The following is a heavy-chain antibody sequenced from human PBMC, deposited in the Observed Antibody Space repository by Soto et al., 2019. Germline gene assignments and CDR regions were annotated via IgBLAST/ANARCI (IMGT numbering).Heavy chain of an antibody. CDR1: GYTFTSYY. V-gene: IGHV1-46*01. J-gene: IGHJ4*02. D-gene: IGHD6-19*01. CDR3: ARDLEPIAVAGTTFYYFDY. Sequence: GASVKVSCKASGYTFTSYYMHWVRQAPGQGLEWVGIINPSGGSTSYAQKFQGRVTMTRDTSTSTVYMELSSLRSEDTAVYYCARDLEPIAVAGTTFYYFDYWGQGTLVTVSS. CDR2: INPSGGST.